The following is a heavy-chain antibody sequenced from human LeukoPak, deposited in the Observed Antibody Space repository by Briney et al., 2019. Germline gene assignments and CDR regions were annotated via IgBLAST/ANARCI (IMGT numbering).Heavy chain of an antibody. CDR2: IRYDGSNK. J-gene: IGHJ4*02. CDR1: GFTFSSYG. Sequence: GGSLRLSCAASGFTFSSYGMHWVRQAPGKGLEWVAFIRYDGSNKYYADSAKGRFAISRDNSKNTLYLQMNSLRAEDTAVYYCAKDSPVVGFGSMGYWGQGTLVTVSS. D-gene: IGHD1-26*01. V-gene: IGHV3-30*02. CDR3: AKDSPVVGFGSMGY.